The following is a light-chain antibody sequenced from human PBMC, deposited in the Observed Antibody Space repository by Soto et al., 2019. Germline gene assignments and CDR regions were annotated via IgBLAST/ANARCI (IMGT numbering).Light chain of an antibody. J-gene: IGLJ1*01. CDR3: CSYEDNTDYV. CDR2: EVT. CDR1: SSDVGAYNY. V-gene: IGLV2-8*01. Sequence: QSALTQPPSASGSLGQSVTISCTGTSSDVGAYNYVSWYQQHPGKAPKLMIYEVTRRPSGVPDRFSGSKSGKTASLNVSGLQAEDEADYYCCSYEDNTDYVFGTGTKVTVL.